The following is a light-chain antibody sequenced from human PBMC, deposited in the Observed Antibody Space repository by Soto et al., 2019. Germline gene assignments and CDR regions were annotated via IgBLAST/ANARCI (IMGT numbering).Light chain of an antibody. CDR3: QQYNSYPYT. J-gene: IGKJ2*01. CDR1: ETVNVW. Sequence: DIQMTQSPSTLSASVGDRVTISCRASETVNVWLAWYQQKPGKASKLLSYKASSLEAGVPSRFSASGSGTELTLTISSLQPDDFATYYCQQYNSYPYTFGQGTKVEVK. V-gene: IGKV1-5*03. CDR2: KAS.